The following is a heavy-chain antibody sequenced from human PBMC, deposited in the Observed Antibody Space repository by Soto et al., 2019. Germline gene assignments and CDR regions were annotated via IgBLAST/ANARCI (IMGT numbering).Heavy chain of an antibody. V-gene: IGHV1-46*03. CDR2: INPSGGST. CDR1: GYTFTSYY. J-gene: IGHJ4*02. CDR3: AGFRSSTTVTTRSYFDY. D-gene: IGHD4-17*01. Sequence: QVQLVQSGAEVKKPGASVKVSCKASGYTFTSYYMHWVRQAPGQGLEWMGIINPSGGSTSYAQKFQGRVTMTRDTATSTVYMELSSLRSEDTAVYYCAGFRSSTTVTTRSYFDYWGQGTLVTVSS.